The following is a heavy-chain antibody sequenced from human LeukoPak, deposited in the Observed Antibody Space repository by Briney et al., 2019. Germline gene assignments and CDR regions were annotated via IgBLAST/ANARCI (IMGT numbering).Heavy chain of an antibody. CDR2: IYVTGST. CDR3: ARAVKQVVVRFDY. V-gene: IGHV4-31*03. CDR1: GGAITNDGYY. J-gene: IGHJ4*02. D-gene: IGHD2-15*01. Sequence: SQTLSLTCTVSGGAITNDGYYWTWIRQHPGKGLEWIAYIYVTGSTYYNPSLQSRVTMSLDTSKNQFSLELKSVTAADTAVYYCARAVKQVVVRFDYWGQGTLVTVSS.